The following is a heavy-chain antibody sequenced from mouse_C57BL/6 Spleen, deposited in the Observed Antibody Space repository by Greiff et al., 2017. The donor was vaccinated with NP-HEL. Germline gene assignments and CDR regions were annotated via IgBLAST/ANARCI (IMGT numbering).Heavy chain of an antibody. CDR1: GYTFTDYE. CDR3: TRGYYGYYAMDY. CDR2: IDPETGGT. V-gene: IGHV1-15*01. J-gene: IGHJ4*01. D-gene: IGHD1-1*01. Sequence: QVQLQQSGAELVRPGASVTLSCKASGYTFTDYEMHWVKQTPVHGLEWIGAIDPETGGTAYNQKFKGKAILTADKSSSTAYMELRSLTSEDSAVYYCTRGYYGYYAMDYWGQGTSVTVSS.